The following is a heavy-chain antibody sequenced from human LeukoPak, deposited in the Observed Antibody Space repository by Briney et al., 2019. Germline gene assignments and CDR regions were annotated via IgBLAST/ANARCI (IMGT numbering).Heavy chain of an antibody. V-gene: IGHV3-21*01. Sequence: GGSLRLSCEASGFTFTTYSMTWVRQAPGKGLEWVSIISSGSSAIFSADALKGRFTISRDDAKNLLYLDMNSLRAEDTAVYYCARGSGYYSYDAFDIWGQGTMVTVSP. D-gene: IGHD3-22*01. J-gene: IGHJ3*02. CDR3: ARGSGYYSYDAFDI. CDR2: ISSGSSAI. CDR1: GFTFTTYS.